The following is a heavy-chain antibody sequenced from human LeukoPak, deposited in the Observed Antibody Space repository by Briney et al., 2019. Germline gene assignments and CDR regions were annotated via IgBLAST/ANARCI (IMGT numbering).Heavy chain of an antibody. CDR3: ARYGSGYAFDI. J-gene: IGHJ3*02. Sequence: SETLSLTCAVSGYSISSGYYWGWIRQPPAKGLEWIGYIYYSGSTYYNPSLKSRVTISVDTSKNQFSLKLSSVTAADTAVYYCARYGSGYAFDIWGQGTMVTVSS. D-gene: IGHD3-10*01. CDR1: GYSISSGYY. CDR2: IYYSGST. V-gene: IGHV4-30-4*08.